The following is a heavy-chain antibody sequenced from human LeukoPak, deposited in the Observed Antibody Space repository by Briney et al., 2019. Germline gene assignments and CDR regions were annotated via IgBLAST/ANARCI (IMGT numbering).Heavy chain of an antibody. CDR1: GGTFSSYA. D-gene: IGHD2-2*01. CDR3: AREGMGYCSSTSCYGGVFYAFDI. V-gene: IGHV1-69*06. Sequence: SVTVSCKASGGTFSSYAISWVRQAPGRGLEWMGGIIPIFGTANYAQKFQSRVTITADKSTSTAYMELSSLRSEDTAVYYCAREGMGYCSSTSCYGGVFYAFDIWGQGTMVTVSS. CDR2: IIPIFGTA. J-gene: IGHJ3*02.